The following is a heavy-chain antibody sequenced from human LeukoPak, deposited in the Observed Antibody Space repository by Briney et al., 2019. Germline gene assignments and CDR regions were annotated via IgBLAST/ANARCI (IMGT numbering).Heavy chain of an antibody. V-gene: IGHV3-53*01. Sequence: GGSLRLSCAASGFTVNRHYMSWVRQAPGKGLEWVSVLYSGGNTYYADSVKGRFTISRDNSKNTLFLQMNSLRAEDTAVYYCAKEQAGSHYYYYGMDVWGQGTTVTVSS. CDR3: AKEQAGSHYYYYGMDV. J-gene: IGHJ6*02. CDR1: GFTVNRHY. D-gene: IGHD3-10*01. CDR2: LYSGGNT.